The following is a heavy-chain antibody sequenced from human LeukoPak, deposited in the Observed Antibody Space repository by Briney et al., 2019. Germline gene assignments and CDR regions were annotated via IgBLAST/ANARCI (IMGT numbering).Heavy chain of an antibody. V-gene: IGHV4-59*01. CDR1: GGSISSYY. D-gene: IGHD5-24*01. Sequence: SETLSLTCTVSGGSISSYYWSWIRQPPGKGLERIGYIYYSGSTNYNPSLKSRVTISVDTSKNQFSLKLSSVTAADTAVYYCARHGRRDGYNYFVYWGQGTLVTVSS. CDR3: ARHGRRDGYNYFVY. CDR2: IYYSGST. J-gene: IGHJ4*02.